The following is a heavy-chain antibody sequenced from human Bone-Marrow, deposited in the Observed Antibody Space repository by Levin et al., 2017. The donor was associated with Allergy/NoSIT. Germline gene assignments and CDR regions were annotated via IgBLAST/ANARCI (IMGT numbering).Heavy chain of an antibody. CDR2: ISYDENNK. V-gene: IGHV3-30-3*01. Sequence: PGGSLRLSCAASGFIFSTYEMHWVRQAPGKGLEWVAFISYDENNKYYADSVKGRFTISRDNSKNTLYLEMSSLRPEDTALYYCARDGVTSAHYNWFDPWGQGTLVTVSS. CDR1: GFIFSTYE. D-gene: IGHD1-26*01. J-gene: IGHJ5*02. CDR3: ARDGVTSAHYNWFDP.